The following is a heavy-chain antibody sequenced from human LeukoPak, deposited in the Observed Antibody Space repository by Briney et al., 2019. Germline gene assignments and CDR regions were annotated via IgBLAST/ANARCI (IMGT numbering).Heavy chain of an antibody. J-gene: IGHJ4*02. CDR1: GYSFTSYW. Sequence: PGESLKISCKGSGYSFTSYWIGWVRQMPGKGLEWMGIIYPGDSDTRYSPSFQGQVTISADKSISTAYLQWSSLKASDTAMYYCARQNRDFWSSYHVYYFDYWGQGTLVTVSS. CDR2: IYPGDSDT. CDR3: ARQNRDFWSSYHVYYFDY. D-gene: IGHD3-3*01. V-gene: IGHV5-51*01.